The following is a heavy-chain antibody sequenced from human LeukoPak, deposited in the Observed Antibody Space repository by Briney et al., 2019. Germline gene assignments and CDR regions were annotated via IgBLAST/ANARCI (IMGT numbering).Heavy chain of an antibody. D-gene: IGHD1-26*01. Sequence: GGSLRLSCAASGFTISDHYMDWVRQAPGKGLEWVGRTRNKANSYTTEYAASVKGRFTISRDDSKNSLYLQMNSLKTEDTAVYYCAREGLGARYFDYWGQGTLVTVSS. J-gene: IGHJ4*02. CDR1: GFTISDHY. CDR3: AREGLGARYFDY. V-gene: IGHV3-72*01. CDR2: TRNKANSYTT.